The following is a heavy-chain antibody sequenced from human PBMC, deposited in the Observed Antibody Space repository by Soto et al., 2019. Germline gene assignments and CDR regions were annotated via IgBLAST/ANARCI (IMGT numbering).Heavy chain of an antibody. D-gene: IGHD4-17*01. J-gene: IGHJ6*02. V-gene: IGHV3-74*01. CDR2: INNDESRT. Sequence: GGSLRLSCAASGFTLSSHWMHWVRQAPGKGLVWVSGINNDESRTSYADSVKGRLTISRDDAKNTLYLQMNSLRAEDTAVYYCARGGGGDVYGANYAMDVWGQGTTVTVSS. CDR3: ARGGGGDVYGANYAMDV. CDR1: GFTLSSHW.